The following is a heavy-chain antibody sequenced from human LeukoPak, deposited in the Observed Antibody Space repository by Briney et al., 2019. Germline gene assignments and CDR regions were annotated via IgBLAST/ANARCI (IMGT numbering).Heavy chain of an antibody. CDR3: ARLQITMVRGVMRRYFDY. CDR1: GGTFSSYA. Sequence: SVKVSCKASGGTFSSYAISWVRQAPGQGLEWMGGIIPIFGTANYAQKFQGRVTITTDESTSTAYMELSSLRSEDTAVYYCARLQITMVRGVMRRYFDYWGQGTLVTVFS. CDR2: IIPIFGTA. D-gene: IGHD3-10*01. V-gene: IGHV1-69*05. J-gene: IGHJ4*02.